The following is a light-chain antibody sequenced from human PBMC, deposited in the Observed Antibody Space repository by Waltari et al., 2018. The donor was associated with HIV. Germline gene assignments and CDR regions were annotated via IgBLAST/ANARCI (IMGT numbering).Light chain of an antibody. CDR3: QQYGSSPPYT. CDR2: GGS. V-gene: IGKV3-20*01. J-gene: IGKJ2*01. Sequence: EIVLTQSPGTLSLSPGERATLSCRARQSDSSSYLAWYQQKPGQAPRLLIYGGSSKATGIPDRFSGSGSGADVTLTISRLEPEDFAVYYCQQYGSSPPYTFGQGTKLEIK. CDR1: QSDSSSY.